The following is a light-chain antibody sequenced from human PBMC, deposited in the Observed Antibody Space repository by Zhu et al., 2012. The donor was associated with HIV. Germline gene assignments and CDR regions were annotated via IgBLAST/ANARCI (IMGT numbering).Light chain of an antibody. CDR2: DAS. J-gene: IGKJ4*01. Sequence: IVLTQSPATLSLSPGERATVSCRASGSVRSFLAWYQQKPGQAPRLLIYDASKRAAGIPPRFSGSGSGTDFTLTISSLEPEDFAVYYCQQRSNWPLTFGGGTKVEIK. CDR1: GSVRSF. CDR3: QQRSNWPLT. V-gene: IGKV3-11*01.